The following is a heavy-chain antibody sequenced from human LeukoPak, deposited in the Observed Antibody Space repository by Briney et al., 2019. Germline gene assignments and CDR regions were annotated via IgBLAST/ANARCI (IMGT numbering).Heavy chain of an antibody. J-gene: IGHJ1*01. D-gene: IGHD6-13*01. CDR2: FDPEDGET. V-gene: IGHV1-24*01. Sequence: ASVKVSCKVSGYTLTELSMHWVRQAPGKGLEWLGRFDPEDGETIYAQKFQGRVTMTEDTSTNTAYMELSSLRSEDTAVYYCATQQLVRFVLRFQHWGQGTLVTVSS. CDR1: GYTLTELS. CDR3: ATQQLVRFVLRFQH.